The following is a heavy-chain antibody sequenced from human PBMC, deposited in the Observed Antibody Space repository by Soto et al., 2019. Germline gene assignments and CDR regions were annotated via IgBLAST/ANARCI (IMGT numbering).Heavy chain of an antibody. J-gene: IGHJ6*02. CDR1: GDSFTSYW. Sequence: GESLKISCKGSGDSFTSYWISWVRQMPGKGLEWMGRIDPSDSYTNYSPSFQGHVTISADKSISTAYLQWSSLKASDTAMYYCARRVIAAAGIYGMDVWGQGTTVTVSS. D-gene: IGHD6-13*01. CDR2: IDPSDSYT. V-gene: IGHV5-10-1*01. CDR3: ARRVIAAAGIYGMDV.